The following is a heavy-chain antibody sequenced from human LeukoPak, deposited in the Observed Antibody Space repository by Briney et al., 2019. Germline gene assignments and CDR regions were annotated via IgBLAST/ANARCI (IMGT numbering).Heavy chain of an antibody. CDR3: ARDRRRLGELSYPFDY. V-gene: IGHV1-2*02. CDR1: VYTFTGYY. Sequence: GASVKVSCKASVYTFTGYYMHWVRQAPGQGLEWMGWINPNSGGTNYAQKFQGRVTMTRDTSISTAYMELSRLRSDDTAVYYCARDRRRLGELSYPFDYWGQGTLVTVSS. D-gene: IGHD3-16*02. J-gene: IGHJ4*02. CDR2: INPNSGGT.